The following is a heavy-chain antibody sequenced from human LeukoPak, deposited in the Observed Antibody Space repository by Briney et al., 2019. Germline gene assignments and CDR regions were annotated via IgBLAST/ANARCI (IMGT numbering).Heavy chain of an antibody. D-gene: IGHD3-22*01. Sequence: GGSLRLCCAASGFTLSDYHMNWVRQAPGKGLEWVARIRNRARGYTTDYAASAKGRFTISRDDSEGSLYLQMNSRQTEDTAVYYCATETKDSSAYYYFDYWGQGALVTVSS. CDR1: GFTLSDYH. CDR2: IRNRARGYTT. CDR3: ATETKDSSAYYYFDY. V-gene: IGHV3-72*01. J-gene: IGHJ4*02.